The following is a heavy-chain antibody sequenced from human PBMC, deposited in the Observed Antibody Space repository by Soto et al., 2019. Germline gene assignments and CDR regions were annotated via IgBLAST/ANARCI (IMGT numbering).Heavy chain of an antibody. Sequence: GGSLRLSCAASGFTFSSYAMTWVRQAPGKGLEWVSTIGGSGGSTYYADSVKGRYTVSRDNSKDTLYLQMNSLRAEDTAVYHCAKDSYYYDTSGYYSWDAFDIWGQGTMVTVSS. V-gene: IGHV3-23*01. CDR1: GFTFSSYA. CDR3: AKDSYYYDTSGYYSWDAFDI. D-gene: IGHD3-22*01. J-gene: IGHJ3*02. CDR2: IGGSGGST.